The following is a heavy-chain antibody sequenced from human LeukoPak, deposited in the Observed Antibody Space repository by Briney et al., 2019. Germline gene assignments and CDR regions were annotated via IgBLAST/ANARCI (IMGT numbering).Heavy chain of an antibody. CDR1: GGSFSGYY. CDR3: ARGRRDGYNLRHFDY. Sequence: SETLSLTCAVYGGSFSGYYWSWIRQPPGKGLEWIGEINHSGSTNYNPSLKSRVTISVDTSKSQFSLRLRSVTAADTAAYYCARGRRDGYNLRHFDYWGQGALVTVSS. D-gene: IGHD5-24*01. J-gene: IGHJ4*02. CDR2: INHSGST. V-gene: IGHV4-34*01.